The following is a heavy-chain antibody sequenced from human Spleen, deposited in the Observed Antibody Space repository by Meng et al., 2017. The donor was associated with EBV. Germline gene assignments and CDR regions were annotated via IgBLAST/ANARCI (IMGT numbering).Heavy chain of an antibody. CDR2: INQSGSI. V-gene: IGHV4-34*01. Sequence: ELLQQRGAGLLKSSETRSLNCAVSGGSLSSYNWSWIRQPPGKGLEWIGEINQSGSIYYNPSLMGRVTISGDTSRNQFSLKLISVTAADTAVYYCARGPYYEWGQGTLVTVSS. D-gene: IGHD1-26*01. CDR3: ARGPYYE. J-gene: IGHJ4*02. CDR1: GGSLSSYN.